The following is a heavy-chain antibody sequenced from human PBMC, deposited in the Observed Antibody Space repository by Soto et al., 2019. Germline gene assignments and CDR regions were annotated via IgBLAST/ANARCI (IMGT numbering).Heavy chain of an antibody. V-gene: IGHV4-61*01. CDR1: GGSVSSGSYY. J-gene: IGHJ5*02. D-gene: IGHD3-22*01. Sequence: SETLSLTCTVSGGSVSSGSYYWSWIRQPPGKGLEWIGYIYYSGSTNYNPSLKSRVTISVDTSKNQFSLKLSSVTAADTAVYYCARDKYYDSSGYPPGAVNWFAPWGQGTLVTVSS. CDR3: ARDKYYDSSGYPPGAVNWFAP. CDR2: IYYSGST.